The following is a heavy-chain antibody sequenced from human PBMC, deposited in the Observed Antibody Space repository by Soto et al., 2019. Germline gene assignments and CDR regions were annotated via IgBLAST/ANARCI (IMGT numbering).Heavy chain of an antibody. V-gene: IGHV3-53*01. J-gene: IGHJ6*02. CDR3: ARDRNAESYGMDV. CDR2: IYSGGST. Sequence: GSLKLSCAASGFTVSSNYMSWVRQAPGKGLEWVSVIYSGGSTYYADSVKGRFTISRDNSKNTLYLQMNSLRAEDTAVYYCARDRNAESYGMDVWGQGTTVTVSS. CDR1: GFTVSSNY. D-gene: IGHD1-1*01.